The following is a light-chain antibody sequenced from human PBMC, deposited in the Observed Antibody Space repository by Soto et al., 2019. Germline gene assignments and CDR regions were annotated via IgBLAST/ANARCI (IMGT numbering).Light chain of an antibody. J-gene: IGKJ4*01. CDR3: QKFNNAPLT. CDR1: QSLRNNY. CDR2: SAS. Sequence: EVVLTQSPGTLSLSPGERATLSCRASQSLRNNYLGCYQQKPGQTPRLLIHSASSRATGIPDWFSGSGSGTDFTLTISRLQPEDFAVYYCQKFNNAPLTFGGGTKVEIK. V-gene: IGKV3-20*01.